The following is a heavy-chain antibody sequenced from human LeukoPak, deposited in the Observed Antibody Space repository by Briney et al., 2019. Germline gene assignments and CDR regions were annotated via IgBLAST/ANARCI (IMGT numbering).Heavy chain of an antibody. V-gene: IGHV1-2*02. D-gene: IGHD2-2*01. Sequence: GASVKVSCKASGYTFTSYYMHWVRQAPGQGLEWMGWINPNSGGTNYAQKFQGRVTMTRDTSISTAYMELSRLRSDDTAVYYCARGAVVVVPAAMMEGFDYWGQGTLVTVSS. CDR3: ARGAVVVVPAAMMEGFDY. CDR1: GYTFTSYY. CDR2: INPNSGGT. J-gene: IGHJ4*02.